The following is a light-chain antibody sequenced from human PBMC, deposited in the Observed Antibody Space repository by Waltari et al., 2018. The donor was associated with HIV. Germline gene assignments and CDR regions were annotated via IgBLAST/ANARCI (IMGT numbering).Light chain of an antibody. V-gene: IGKV1-5*03. Sequence: DVQMTQSPSIISASVGDRVTMTFRASQSIYQWLAWYQQTPGKAPKVLMFAAPTLVDGVPSRFSGSAYGTEFTVTITSLQPDDFATYYCDNYATPFHTFGQGTKV. J-gene: IGKJ1*01. CDR1: QSIYQW. CDR3: DNYATPFHT. CDR2: AAP.